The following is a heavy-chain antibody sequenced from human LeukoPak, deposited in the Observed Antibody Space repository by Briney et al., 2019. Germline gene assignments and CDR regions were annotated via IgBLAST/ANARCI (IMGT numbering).Heavy chain of an antibody. D-gene: IGHD6-19*01. CDR3: ARRVAGAGFGY. Sequence: SETLSLTCTVSGGSISSGSYYWSWIRQPAGKGLEWIGRIYSSGSTNYNPSLKSRVSISVDTSKKQFSLKLSSVTAADTAVYYCARRVAGAGFGYWGQGTLVTVSS. CDR1: GGSISSGSYY. V-gene: IGHV4-61*02. CDR2: IYSSGST. J-gene: IGHJ4*02.